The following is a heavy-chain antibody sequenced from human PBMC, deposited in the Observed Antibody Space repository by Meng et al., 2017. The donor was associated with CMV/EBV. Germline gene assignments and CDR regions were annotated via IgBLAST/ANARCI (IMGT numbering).Heavy chain of an antibody. J-gene: IGHJ3*02. Sequence: CAASVFTFSSYSMNWVRQAPGKGLEWVSSISSSSSYIYYADSVKGRFTISRDNAKNSLYLQMNSLRAEDTAVYYCAREPLTHDAFDIWGQGTMVTVSS. CDR3: AREPLTHDAFDI. CDR2: ISSSSSYI. V-gene: IGHV3-21*01. CDR1: VFTFSSYS.